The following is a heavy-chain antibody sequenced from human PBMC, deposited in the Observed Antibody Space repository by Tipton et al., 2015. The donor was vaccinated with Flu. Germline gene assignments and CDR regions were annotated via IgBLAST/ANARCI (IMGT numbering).Heavy chain of an antibody. J-gene: IGHJ3*01. D-gene: IGHD2-2*01. CDR3: ARSLEDQLEAFDV. CDR2: IYNSGST. CDR1: GGSISSRSYY. V-gene: IGHV4-39*07. Sequence: TLSLTCTVSGGSISSRSYYWGWIRQPPGKGLEWIGNIYNSGSTYYNPSLKSRVTISIDTSKNQFSLRLSSVTAADTAVYYCARSLEDQLEAFDVWGQGTMVTVSS.